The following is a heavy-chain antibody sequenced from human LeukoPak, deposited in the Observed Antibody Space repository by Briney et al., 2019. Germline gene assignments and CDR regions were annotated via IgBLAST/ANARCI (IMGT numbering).Heavy chain of an antibody. CDR3: ARRPYTSGWYYYFDY. Sequence: SETLSLTCTVSGGSISSSSYYWGWIRQPPGKGLEWIGSIYYSGSTYYNPSLKSRATISVDTSKNQFSLRLSSVTAADTAVYYCARRPYTSGWYYYFDYWGQGTLVTVSS. V-gene: IGHV4-39*01. CDR2: IYYSGST. D-gene: IGHD6-19*01. J-gene: IGHJ4*02. CDR1: GGSISSSSYY.